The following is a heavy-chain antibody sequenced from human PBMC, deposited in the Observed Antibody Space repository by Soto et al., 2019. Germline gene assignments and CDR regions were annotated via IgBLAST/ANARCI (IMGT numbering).Heavy chain of an antibody. J-gene: IGHJ5*02. CDR1: GGSISSYY. V-gene: IGHV4-59*12. D-gene: IGHD5-12*01. Sequence: SETLSLTCTVSGGSISSYYWSWIRQPPGKGLEWIGYIYYSGSTNYNPSLKSRVTISVDTSKNQFSLKLSSVTAADTAVYYCASYIVATIRGGWFDPWGQGTLVTVSS. CDR3: ASYIVATIRGGWFDP. CDR2: IYYSGST.